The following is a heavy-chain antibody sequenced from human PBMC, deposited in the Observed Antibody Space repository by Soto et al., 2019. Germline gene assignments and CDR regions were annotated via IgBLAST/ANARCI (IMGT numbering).Heavy chain of an antibody. V-gene: IGHV1-69*01. D-gene: IGHD4-17*01. Sequence: VQLVQSGAEVKKPGSSVKVSCRASGATFRSYAFTWVRQAPGQGLEWMGGISPIFGSTIYARQFQGRVTITADDSASTAYMELNSLSSEDTAAYYCAGDYGVYDWYGMDVWGQGTTVTVSS. CDR2: ISPIFGST. CDR1: GATFRSYA. J-gene: IGHJ6*02. CDR3: AGDYGVYDWYGMDV.